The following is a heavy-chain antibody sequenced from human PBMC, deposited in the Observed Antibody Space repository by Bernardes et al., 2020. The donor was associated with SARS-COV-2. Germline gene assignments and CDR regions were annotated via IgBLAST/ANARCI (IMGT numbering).Heavy chain of an antibody. Sequence: SPISNNDSTIFYAASVKRRFTISRDNAKNSVYLQMNSLRVEDTAVYYCARRYYGSGSPEAFDIWGQGTMVTVSS. D-gene: IGHD3-10*01. CDR3: ARRYYGSGSPEAFDI. CDR2: ISNNDSTI. J-gene: IGHJ3*02. V-gene: IGHV3-21*01.